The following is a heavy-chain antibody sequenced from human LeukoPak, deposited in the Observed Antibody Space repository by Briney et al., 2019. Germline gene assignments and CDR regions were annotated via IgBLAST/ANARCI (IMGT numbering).Heavy chain of an antibody. V-gene: IGHV1-2*02. CDR1: GYTFTGYY. CDR2: INPNSGGT. J-gene: IGHJ5*02. D-gene: IGHD2-15*01. CDR3: ARDGGSSTSSWFDP. Sequence: ASVKVSCKASGYTFTGYYMHWVRQAPGQGLEWMGWINPNSGGTNYAQKFQGRVTMTRDTSISTAYMELSRLRSGDTAVYYCARDGGSSTSSWFDPWGQGTLVTVSS.